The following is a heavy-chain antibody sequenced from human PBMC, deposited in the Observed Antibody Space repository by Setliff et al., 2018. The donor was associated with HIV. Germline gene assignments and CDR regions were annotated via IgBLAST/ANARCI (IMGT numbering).Heavy chain of an antibody. CDR1: GYSFTGHY. J-gene: IGHJ4*02. CDR2: IDPNSGGT. D-gene: IGHD3-22*01. Sequence: VKVSCKASGYSFTGHYIHWVRQAPGQGLEWLGRIDPNSGGTKYAQNFQGRVTMTRDTSITTAYMELSSLISDDTAVYYCAREERYYDGKGALDYWGQGMLVTVSS. V-gene: IGHV1-2*06. CDR3: AREERYYDGKGALDY.